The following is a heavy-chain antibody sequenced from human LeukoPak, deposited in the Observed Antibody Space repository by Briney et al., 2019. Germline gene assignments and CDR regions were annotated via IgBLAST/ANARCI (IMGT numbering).Heavy chain of an antibody. CDR1: GGSISSYY. V-gene: IGHV4-59*01. CDR3: ARGPYCGGDCHDAFDI. J-gene: IGHJ3*02. D-gene: IGHD2-21*02. Sequence: SETLSLTCTDSGGSISSYYWSWIRQPPGKGLEWIGYIYYSGSTNYNPSLKSRVTISVDTSKNQFSLKLSSVTAADTAVYYCARGPYCGGDCHDAFDIWGQGTMVTVSS. CDR2: IYYSGST.